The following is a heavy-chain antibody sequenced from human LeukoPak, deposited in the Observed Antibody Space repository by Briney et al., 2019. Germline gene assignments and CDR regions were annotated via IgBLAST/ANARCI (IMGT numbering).Heavy chain of an antibody. D-gene: IGHD6-6*01. Sequence: PGGSLRLSCAASGFTFSSYAMHWVRQAPGKGLEWVAVISYDGSNKYYADSVKGRFTISRDNSKNTLYLQMNSLRAEDTAVYYCARDAGEQLVGAFDYWGQGTLVTVSS. CDR1: GFTFSSYA. J-gene: IGHJ4*02. CDR2: ISYDGSNK. V-gene: IGHV3-30-3*01. CDR3: ARDAGEQLVGAFDY.